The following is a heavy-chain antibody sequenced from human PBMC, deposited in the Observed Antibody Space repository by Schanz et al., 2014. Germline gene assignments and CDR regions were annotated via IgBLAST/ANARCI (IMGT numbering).Heavy chain of an antibody. D-gene: IGHD2-15*01. CDR1: GFTFSSYA. CDR3: AKARRKSNCSGGRCFHYSYYGMDV. V-gene: IGHV3-23*01. Sequence: EVQLLDSGGGLVQPGGSLRLSCAASGFTFSSYAMSWVRQAPGKGLEWVSALSGSGGSTYYADSVKGRFTISRDNSKNTLYLQMNSLRAEDTAVYYCAKARRKSNCSGGRCFHYSYYGMDVCGGGTTVTVSP. CDR2: LSGSGGST. J-gene: IGHJ6*01.